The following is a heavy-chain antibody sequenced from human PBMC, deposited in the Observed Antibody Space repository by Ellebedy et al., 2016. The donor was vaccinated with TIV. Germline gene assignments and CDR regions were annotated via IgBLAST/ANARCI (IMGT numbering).Heavy chain of an antibody. D-gene: IGHD2-15*01. V-gene: IGHV3-53*01. CDR2: ICSGGVT. CDR1: GFTVSSNC. Sequence: GESLKISCAASGFTVSSNCMNWVRQAPGKGLEWVSVICSGGVTYYADSVKGRFTISRDNSKNMLYLQMNSLRAEATAVYYCARERECSGGSCIPRYGMDVWGQGTTVTVSS. J-gene: IGHJ6*02. CDR3: ARERECSGGSCIPRYGMDV.